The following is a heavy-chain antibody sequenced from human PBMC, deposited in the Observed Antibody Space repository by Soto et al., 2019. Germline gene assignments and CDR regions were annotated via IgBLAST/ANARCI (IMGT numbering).Heavy chain of an antibody. CDR3: ARDRGGSLAVAGRYYYGMDV. V-gene: IGHV4-4*07. CDR1: GGSISSHY. J-gene: IGHJ6*02. Sequence: PSETLSLTCTVSGGSISSHYWSWIRQPAGKGLEWIGRIYTSGSTNYNPSLKSRVTMSVDTSKNQFSLKLSSVTAADTAVYYCARDRGGSLAVAGRYYYGMDVWGQGTTVTVSS. CDR2: IYTSGST. D-gene: IGHD6-19*01.